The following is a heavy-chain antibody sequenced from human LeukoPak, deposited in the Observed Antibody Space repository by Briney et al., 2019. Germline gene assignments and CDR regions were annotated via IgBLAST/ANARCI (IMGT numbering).Heavy chain of an antibody. Sequence: SGGSLRLSCAASGFTFSSYGMHWVRQAPGKGLEWVAFIRYDGSNKYYADSVKGRFTISRDNSKNTLYLQMNSLRAEDTAVYYCAKDGGDIRVTIFGVVTSHFDYWGQGTLVTVSS. J-gene: IGHJ4*02. CDR3: AKDGGDIRVTIFGVVTSHFDY. V-gene: IGHV3-30*02. D-gene: IGHD3-3*01. CDR1: GFTFSSYG. CDR2: IRYDGSNK.